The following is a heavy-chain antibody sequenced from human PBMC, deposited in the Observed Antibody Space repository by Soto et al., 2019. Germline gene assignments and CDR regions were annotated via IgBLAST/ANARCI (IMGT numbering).Heavy chain of an antibody. D-gene: IGHD3-3*01. CDR1: GFTFSSYA. Sequence: PGGSLRLSCAASGFTFSSYAMSWVRQAPGKGLEWVSAISGSGGSTYYADSVKGRLTISRGNSKNTLYLQMNSLRAEDTAVYYCAKPYDFWSGYNNWFDPWGQGTLVTVSS. V-gene: IGHV3-23*01. J-gene: IGHJ5*02. CDR2: ISGSGGST. CDR3: AKPYDFWSGYNNWFDP.